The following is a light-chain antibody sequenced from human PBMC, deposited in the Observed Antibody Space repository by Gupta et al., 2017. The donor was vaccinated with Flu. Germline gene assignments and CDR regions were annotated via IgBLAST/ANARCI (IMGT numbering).Light chain of an antibody. V-gene: IGKV3-11*01. J-gene: IGKJ4*01. CDR3: QQRNIWPLT. CDR1: QSVGIY. Sequence: PATLSLSPGERATLSCRASQSVGIYLAWYQQRPGQAPRLLIYDASNRATGIPARFSGGGSGTDFILTISSLEPEDFAVYYCQQRNIWPLTFGGGTKVEIK. CDR2: DAS.